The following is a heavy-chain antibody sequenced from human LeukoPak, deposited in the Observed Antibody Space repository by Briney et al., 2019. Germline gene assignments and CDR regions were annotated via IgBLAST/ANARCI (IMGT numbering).Heavy chain of an antibody. V-gene: IGHV1-2*04. CDR2: INPNSGGT. CDR1: GYTFTGHY. D-gene: IGHD3-3*01. CDR3: VRAGPTYYDFWSGYNWFDP. J-gene: IGHJ5*02. Sequence: ASVKVSCKASGYTFTGHYMHWVRQAPGQGLEWMGWINPNSGGTNYAQKFQGWVTMTRDTSISTAYMELSRLRSDDTAVYYCVRAGPTYYDFWSGYNWFDPWGQGTLVTVSS.